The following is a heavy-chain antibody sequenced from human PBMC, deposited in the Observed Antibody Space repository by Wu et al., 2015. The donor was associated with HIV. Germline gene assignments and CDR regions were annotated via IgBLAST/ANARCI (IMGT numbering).Heavy chain of an antibody. J-gene: IGHJ6*02. D-gene: IGHD3-10*01. V-gene: IGHV1-69*05. CDR3: ARVPITMVRGVITSARYYYYGMDV. Sequence: QVQLVQSGAEVKKPGSSVKVSCKASGGTFSSYAISWVRQAPGQGLEWMGGIIPIFGTANYAQKFQGRVTITTDESTSTAYMELSSLRSEDTAVYYCARVPITMVRGVITSARYYYYGMDVWGQGTTVTVSS. CDR1: GGTFSSYA. CDR2: IIPIFGTA.